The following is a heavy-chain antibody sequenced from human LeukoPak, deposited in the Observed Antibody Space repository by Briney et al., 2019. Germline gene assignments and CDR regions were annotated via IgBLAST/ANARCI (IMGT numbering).Heavy chain of an antibody. CDR3: TRTQYYYDSSGTNFDY. CDR2: IRSKANSYAT. D-gene: IGHD3-22*01. V-gene: IGHV3-73*01. Sequence: TGGSLKLSCAASGFTFSGPAMHWVRQASGKGLEWVGRIRSKANSYATAYAASVKGRFTISRDDSKNTAYLQMNSLKTEDTAVYYCTRTQYYYDSSGTNFDYWGQGTLVTVSS. CDR1: GFTFSGPA. J-gene: IGHJ4*02.